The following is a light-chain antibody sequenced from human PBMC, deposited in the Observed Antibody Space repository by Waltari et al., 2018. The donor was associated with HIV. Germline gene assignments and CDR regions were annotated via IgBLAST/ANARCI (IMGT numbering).Light chain of an antibody. J-gene: IGLJ2*01. CDR3: CSYAGSSTVV. CDR2: EGS. V-gene: IGLV2-23*01. CDR1: SSYVGSYNL. Sequence: QSALTQPASVSGSPGQSITIPCTGTSSYVGSYNLFSWYHQHPGKAPKLMIYEGSKRPSGVSNRFSGSKSGNTASLTISGLQAEDEADYYCCSYAGSSTVVFGGGTKLTVL.